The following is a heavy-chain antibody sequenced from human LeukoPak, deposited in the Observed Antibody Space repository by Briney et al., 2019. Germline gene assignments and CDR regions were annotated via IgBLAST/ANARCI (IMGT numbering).Heavy chain of an antibody. D-gene: IGHD2-21*01. CDR3: ARYTIAHGFDM. J-gene: IGHJ3*02. Sequence: EASVKVSCKASGYTSSRPDINWVRQAPGNGIEWLGYMSYIGNIGYAQKFQGRLTFSRDTSITTAYMELSSLRSEDTAVYYCARYTIAHGFDMWGQGTMVTVST. V-gene: IGHV1-8*02. CDR1: GYTSSRPD. CDR2: MSYIGNI.